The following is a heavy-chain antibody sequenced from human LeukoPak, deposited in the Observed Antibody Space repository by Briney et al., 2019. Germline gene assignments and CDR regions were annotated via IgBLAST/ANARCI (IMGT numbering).Heavy chain of an antibody. CDR1: GYSISSGYY. CDR3: ARDRGLQLNWYFDL. J-gene: IGHJ2*01. Sequence: SETLSLTCTVSGYSISSGYYWGWVRQPPGKGLEWIGSIYHSGSTYYNPSLKSRVTISVDTSKNHLSLKLSSVTAADTAVYYCARDRGLQLNWYFDLWGRGTLVTVSS. D-gene: IGHD4-11*01. V-gene: IGHV4-38-2*02. CDR2: IYHSGST.